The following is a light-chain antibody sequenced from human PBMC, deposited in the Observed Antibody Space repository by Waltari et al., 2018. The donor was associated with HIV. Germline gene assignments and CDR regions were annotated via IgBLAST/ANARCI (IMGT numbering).Light chain of an antibody. CDR3: QQGARSPPRT. V-gene: IGKV4-1*01. CDR1: QSLLYGSNNKNR. Sequence: DIVMTQSPDSLSVSLGERATINCKSSQSLLYGSNNKNRLAWYQQRPGQPPKLLISWASTRESGVPDRFSGSGAGTDCTLTINSRQAEDVAGEDGQQGARSPPRTFGGGTKVEIK. CDR2: WAS. J-gene: IGKJ4*01.